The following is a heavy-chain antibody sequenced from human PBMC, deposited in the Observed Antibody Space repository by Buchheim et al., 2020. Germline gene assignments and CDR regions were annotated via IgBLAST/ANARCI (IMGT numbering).Heavy chain of an antibody. D-gene: IGHD3-10*01. Sequence: EVQLVESGGGLVKPGGSLRLSCAASGFTFSSYSMNWVRQAPGKGLEWASSISSSSSYISYADSVKGRFTISRDNAKNSLYLQMNSLRAEDTAVYYCARDPGDMVRGLDYWGQGTL. CDR3: ARDPGDMVRGLDY. CDR1: GFTFSSYS. CDR2: ISSSSSYI. V-gene: IGHV3-21*01. J-gene: IGHJ4*02.